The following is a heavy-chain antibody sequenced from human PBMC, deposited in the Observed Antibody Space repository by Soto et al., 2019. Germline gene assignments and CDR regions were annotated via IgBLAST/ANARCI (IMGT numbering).Heavy chain of an antibody. CDR1: GGTFSIYT. CDR2: IIPILGIA. CDR3: ATGRTVTRY. V-gene: IGHV1-69*02. Sequence: ASVKVSCKASGGTFSIYTISWVRQAPGQGLEWMGRIIPILGIAIYAQKFQGRVTMTEDTSTDTAYMELSSLRSEDTAVYYCATGRTVTRYWGQGTLVTVSS. D-gene: IGHD4-17*01. J-gene: IGHJ4*02.